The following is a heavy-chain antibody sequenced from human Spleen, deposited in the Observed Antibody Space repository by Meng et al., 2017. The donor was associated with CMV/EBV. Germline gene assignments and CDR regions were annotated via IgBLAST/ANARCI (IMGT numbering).Heavy chain of an antibody. Sequence: ASVKVSCKASGGTFSSYAISWMRQAPGQGLEWMGWVSVYNGNTKYAQKFQGRVTMTTDTSTSTAYMELRSLRSDDTAVYYCARDLGFWSGYSMVAYYYGMDVWGQGTTVTVSS. CDR2: VSVYNGNT. CDR1: GGTFSSYA. V-gene: IGHV1-18*01. J-gene: IGHJ6*02. D-gene: IGHD3-3*01. CDR3: ARDLGFWSGYSMVAYYYGMDV.